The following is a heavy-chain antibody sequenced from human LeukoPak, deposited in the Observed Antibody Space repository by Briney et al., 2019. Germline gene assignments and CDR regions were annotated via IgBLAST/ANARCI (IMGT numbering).Heavy chain of an antibody. CDR3: ARGPGIVGARDSDY. J-gene: IGHJ4*02. CDR2: IIPIFGTA. D-gene: IGHD1-26*01. Sequence: ASVKVSCKASGGTFSGYAISWVRQAPGQGLEWMGRIIPIFGTASYAQKFQGRVTITTDESTSTAYMELSSLRSEDTAVYYCARGPGIVGARDSDYWGQGTLVTVSS. CDR1: GGTFSGYA. V-gene: IGHV1-69*05.